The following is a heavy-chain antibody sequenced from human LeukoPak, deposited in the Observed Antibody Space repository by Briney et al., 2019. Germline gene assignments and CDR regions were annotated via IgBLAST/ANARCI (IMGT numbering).Heavy chain of an antibody. CDR2: INPNSGGT. CDR3: ARPSYYSTYYMDV. CDR1: GGTFSSYA. D-gene: IGHD1-26*01. V-gene: IGHV1-2*02. Sequence: GASVKVSCKASGGTFSSYAISWVRQAPGQGLECMGWINPNSGGTNYAQKFQGRVTMTRDTSISTAYMELSRLRSDDTAVYYCARPSYYSTYYMDVWGKGTTVTVSS. J-gene: IGHJ6*03.